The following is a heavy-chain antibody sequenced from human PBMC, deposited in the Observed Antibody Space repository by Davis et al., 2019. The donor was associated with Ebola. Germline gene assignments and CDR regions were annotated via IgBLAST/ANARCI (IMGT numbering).Heavy chain of an antibody. CDR1: GFTFSDYY. Sequence: GESLKISCAASGFTFSDYYMSWIRQAPGKGLEWVSYISSSGSTIYYADSVKGRFTISRDNAKNSLYLQMNSLRAEDTAVYYCARSAHKYQLLSNSGYMDVWGKGTTVTVSS. CDR2: ISSSGSTI. D-gene: IGHD2-2*01. CDR3: ARSAHKYQLLSNSGYMDV. J-gene: IGHJ6*03. V-gene: IGHV3-11*04.